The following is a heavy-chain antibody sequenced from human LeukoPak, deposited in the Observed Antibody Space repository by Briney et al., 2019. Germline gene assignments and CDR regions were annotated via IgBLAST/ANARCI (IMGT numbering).Heavy chain of an antibody. J-gene: IGHJ4*02. CDR2: IRYDGRNK. CDR3: AKEIWPTVTTPGHSHFDY. V-gene: IGHV3-30*02. Sequence: GGSLRLSCAASGFTFSTYGMHWVRQAPGKGLEWVAFIRYDGRNKYYADSVKGRFTISRDNSKNTLCLQMNSLRAEDTAVYYCAKEIWPTVTTPGHSHFDYWGQGTLVTVSS. CDR1: GFTFSTYG. D-gene: IGHD4-17*01.